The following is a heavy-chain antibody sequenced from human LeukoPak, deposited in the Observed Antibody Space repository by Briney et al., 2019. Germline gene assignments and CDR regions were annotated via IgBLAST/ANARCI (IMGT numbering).Heavy chain of an antibody. CDR3: ARDIAVAGPG. V-gene: IGHV3-48*02. CDR1: GFTVSDNY. CDR2: ISSSSSTI. D-gene: IGHD6-19*01. J-gene: IGHJ4*02. Sequence: TGGSLRLSCAASGFTVSDNYMNWVRQAPGKGLEWVSYISSSSSTIYYADSVKGRFTISRDNAKNSLYLQMNSLRDEDTAVYYCARDIAVAGPGWGQGILVTVSS.